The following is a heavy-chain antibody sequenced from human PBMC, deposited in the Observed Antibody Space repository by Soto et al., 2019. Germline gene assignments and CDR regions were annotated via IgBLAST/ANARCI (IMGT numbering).Heavy chain of an antibody. CDR2: IWYDGNNK. Sequence: PGGSLRLSCAASGFTFSISGMHWVRQGPGKGLERVALIWYDGNNKYYADSVKGRFSISRDNSNNTLFLQMNSLRAEDTAVYYCARDSGVGTSNTFVYWGQGTLVTVSS. CDR3: ARDSGVGTSNTFVY. CDR1: GFTFSISG. J-gene: IGHJ4*02. D-gene: IGHD2-2*01. V-gene: IGHV3-33*01.